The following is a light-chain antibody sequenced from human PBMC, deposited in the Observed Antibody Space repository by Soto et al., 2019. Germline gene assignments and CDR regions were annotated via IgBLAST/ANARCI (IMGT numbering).Light chain of an antibody. V-gene: IGLV1-40*01. J-gene: IGLJ1*01. CDR1: SSNIGGNS. Sequence: QSVLTQPPSVSAAPGQKVTISCSGSSSNIGGNSVSWYQQLPGTAPRLLIFGNTIRPSGVPARFSGSRSGLAITGLQAEDEADYYCQSYDSSLSGYVFGGGTKVTVL. CDR3: QSYDSSLSGYV. CDR2: GNT.